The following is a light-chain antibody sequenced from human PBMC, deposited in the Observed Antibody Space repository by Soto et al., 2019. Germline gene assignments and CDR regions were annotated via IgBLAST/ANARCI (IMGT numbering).Light chain of an antibody. V-gene: IGLV2-14*01. CDR1: SNDVGGYDY. Sequence: QSVLTQPASVSGSPGQSITISCTGTSNDVGGYDYVSWYQQHPGQAPKVMIYDVSNRPPGVSNRFSGSKSANTASLTISGLQAEDEADYYCSCYSTSTTLIFGSGTQLTVL. J-gene: IGLJ7*01. CDR2: DVS. CDR3: SCYSTSTTLI.